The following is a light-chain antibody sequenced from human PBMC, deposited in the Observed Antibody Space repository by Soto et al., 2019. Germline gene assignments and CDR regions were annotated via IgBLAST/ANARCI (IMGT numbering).Light chain of an antibody. J-gene: IGKJ4*01. V-gene: IGKV3-11*01. CDR2: DAS. CDR1: QSVSRY. Sequence: ENGLSKSPATMSLSPGERDTLSCRASQSVSRYLAWYQQKPGQAPRLLIYDASNRATGIPARFSGSGSGTDFTLTISSLEPEDFAVYYCQQRSNWPLTFGGGTKVEIK. CDR3: QQRSNWPLT.